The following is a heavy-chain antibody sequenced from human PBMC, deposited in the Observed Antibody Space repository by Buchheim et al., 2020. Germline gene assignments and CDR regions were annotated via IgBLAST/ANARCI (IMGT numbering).Heavy chain of an antibody. V-gene: IGHV1-18*01. D-gene: IGHD1-26*01. J-gene: IGHJ6*02. CDR1: GYTFTSYG. CDR2: ISAYNGNT. CDR3: ARDQVLVGATSAGYYYSYGMDV. Sequence: QVQLVQSGAEVKKPGASVKVSCKASGYTFTSYGISWVRQAPGQGLEWMGWISAYNGNTNYAQKLQGRVTMTTDTSTSTAYMELGSRRSDDTAVYYCARDQVLVGATSAGYYYSYGMDVWGQGTT.